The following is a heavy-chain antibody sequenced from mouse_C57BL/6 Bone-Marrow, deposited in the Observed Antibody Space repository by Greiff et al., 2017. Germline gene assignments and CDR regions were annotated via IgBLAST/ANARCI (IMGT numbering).Heavy chain of an antibody. CDR2: ISGGGGNT. Sequence: EVQRVESGGGLVKPGGSLKLSCAASGFTFRSYTMSWVRQTPEKRLEWVATISGGGGNTYYPDSVKGRFTISRDNAKNTLYLQMSSLRSEDTALYYCARGNYFPWFAYWGQGTLVTVSA. J-gene: IGHJ3*01. CDR1: GFTFRSYT. D-gene: IGHD2-1*01. V-gene: IGHV5-9*01. CDR3: ARGNYFPWFAY.